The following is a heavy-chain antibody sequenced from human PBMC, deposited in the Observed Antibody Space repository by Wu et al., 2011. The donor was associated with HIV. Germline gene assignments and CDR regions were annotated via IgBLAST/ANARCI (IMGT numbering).Heavy chain of an antibody. CDR2: INPYADSA. CDR1: GYTFTSYY. V-gene: IGHV1-46*01. Sequence: EVKKPGASVKVSCKASGYTFTSYYMHWVRQAPGHGLEWVGLINPYADSAKYAQKFQGRVTMTRDTSTRTVYMELNSLRSDDTAVYYCARSDMASGGTVYWGQGTLVTVSS. J-gene: IGHJ4*02. D-gene: IGHD3-9*01. CDR3: ARSDMASGGTVY.